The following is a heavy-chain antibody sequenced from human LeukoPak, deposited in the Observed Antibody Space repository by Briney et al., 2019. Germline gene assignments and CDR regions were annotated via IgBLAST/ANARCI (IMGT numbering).Heavy chain of an antibody. Sequence: SETLSLTCDVYGESFSGYYWSWIRQPPGKGLEWIGYIYYSGSTYYNPSLKSRVTISVDTSKNQFSLKLSSVTAADTAVYYCARGGGRQIPDYYYYMDVWGKGTTVTVSS. CDR2: IYYSGST. CDR1: GESFSGYY. V-gene: IGHV4-59*01. J-gene: IGHJ6*03. D-gene: IGHD2-15*01. CDR3: ARGGGRQIPDYYYYMDV.